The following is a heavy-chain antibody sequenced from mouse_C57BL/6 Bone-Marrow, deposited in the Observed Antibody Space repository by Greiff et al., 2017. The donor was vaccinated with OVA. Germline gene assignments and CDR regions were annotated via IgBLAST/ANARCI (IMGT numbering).Heavy chain of an antibody. V-gene: IGHV1-7*01. CDR2: INPSCGYP. Sequence: QVQLQQSGAELAKPGASVTLSCQASGYPFTRYWMHWVKQRPGQGLEWIGYINPSCGYPKYNQKFKDKATFTADKSSSPACLPLGSLTYEDSAVYYCARKTTVVAYYFDYGGQGTTPTASS. CDR3: ARKTTVVAYYFDY. J-gene: IGHJ2*01. D-gene: IGHD1-1*01. CDR1: GYPFTRYW.